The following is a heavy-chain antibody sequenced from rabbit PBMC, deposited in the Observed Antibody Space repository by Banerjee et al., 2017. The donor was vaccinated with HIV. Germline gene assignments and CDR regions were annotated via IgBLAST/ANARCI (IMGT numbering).Heavy chain of an antibody. V-gene: IGHV1S45*01. CDR3: ARDGVGYTFDLEL. Sequence: QEQLVESGGGLVQPGESLKLSCKASGIHFSGYGINWVRQAPGKGLEWIACIGAGSGGSTYYASWVNGRFTLSKTSSTTVTLQMTSLTTADTATYFCARDGVGYTFDLELWGQGTLVTVS. D-gene: IGHD3-1*01. J-gene: IGHJ3*01. CDR1: GIHFSGYG. CDR2: IGAGSGGST.